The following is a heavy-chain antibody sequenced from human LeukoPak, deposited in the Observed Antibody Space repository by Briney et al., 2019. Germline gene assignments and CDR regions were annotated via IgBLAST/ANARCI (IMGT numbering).Heavy chain of an antibody. CDR3: ARAPIYCSGGSCYSGDFDY. D-gene: IGHD2-15*01. Sequence: GASVTVSCKASGYTFTGYYMHWVRQAPGQGLEWMGWINPNSGGTNYAQKFQGRVTMTRGTSISTAYMELSRLRSDDTAVYYCARAPIYCSGGSCYSGDFDYWGQGTLVTVSS. J-gene: IGHJ4*02. CDR1: GYTFTGYY. CDR2: INPNSGGT. V-gene: IGHV1-2*02.